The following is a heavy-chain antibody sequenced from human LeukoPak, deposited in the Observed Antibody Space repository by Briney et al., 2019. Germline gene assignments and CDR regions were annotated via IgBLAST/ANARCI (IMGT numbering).Heavy chain of an antibody. Sequence: SETLSLTCAVYGGSFSGYYWSWIRQPPGKGLEWIGEINHSGSTNYNPSLKSRVTISVDTSKNQFSLKLSSVTAADTAVYYCARVSGSYGYYLGQGTLVNVSS. CDR3: ARVSGSYGYY. CDR2: INHSGST. J-gene: IGHJ4*02. V-gene: IGHV4-34*01. CDR1: GGSFSGYY. D-gene: IGHD1-26*01.